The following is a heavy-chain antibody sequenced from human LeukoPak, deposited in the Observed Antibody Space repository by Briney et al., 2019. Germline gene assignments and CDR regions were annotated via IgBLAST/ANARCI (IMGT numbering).Heavy chain of an antibody. CDR2: IIPIFGTA. Sequence: ASVKVSCKASGGTFSSYATSWVRQAPGQGLEWMGRIIPIFGTANYAQKFQGRVTITTDESTSTAYMELSSLRSEDTAVYYCARDYYDSSGYYTTQIFFDYWGQGTLVTVSS. D-gene: IGHD3-22*01. CDR3: ARDYYDSSGYYTTQIFFDY. CDR1: GGTFSSYA. J-gene: IGHJ4*02. V-gene: IGHV1-69*05.